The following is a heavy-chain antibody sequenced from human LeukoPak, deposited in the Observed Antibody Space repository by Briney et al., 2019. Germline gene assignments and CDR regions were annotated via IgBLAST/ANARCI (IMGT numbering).Heavy chain of an antibody. CDR2: ISSSGSTI. CDR1: GFTFSDYY. D-gene: IGHD4-11*01. J-gene: IGHJ4*02. Sequence: GGSLRLSRAASGFTFSDYYMSWIRQAPGKGLEWVSYISSSGSTIYYADSVKGRFTISRDNAKNSLYLQMNSLRAEDTAVYYCAPDITTVTTDYWGQGTLVTVSS. V-gene: IGHV3-11*04. CDR3: APDITTVTTDY.